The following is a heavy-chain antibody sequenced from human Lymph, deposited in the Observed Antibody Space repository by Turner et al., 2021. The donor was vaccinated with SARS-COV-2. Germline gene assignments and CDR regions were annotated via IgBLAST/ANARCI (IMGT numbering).Heavy chain of an antibody. V-gene: IGHV3-30*04. J-gene: IGHJ4*02. CDR2: ISYDGSNK. Sequence: QVQLVESGGGVVQPGRSLRLSCTASGCTFSSYAMHWVRQAPGKGLEWVSLISYDGSNKYYADSVKGRFTISRDNSKNTLYLQMNSLRTEDTAVYYCAREMGSGSDYWGQGTLVTVSS. CDR1: GCTFSSYA. CDR3: AREMGSGSDY. D-gene: IGHD3-10*01.